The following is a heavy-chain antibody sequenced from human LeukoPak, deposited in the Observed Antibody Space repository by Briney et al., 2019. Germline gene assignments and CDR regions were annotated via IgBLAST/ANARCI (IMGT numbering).Heavy chain of an antibody. V-gene: IGHV4-4*02. CDR1: GGSISSSNW. J-gene: IGHJ4*02. D-gene: IGHD2-2*01. CDR2: IYHSGST. Sequence: PSGTLSLTCAVSGGSISSSNWWSWVRQPPGKGLEWIGEIYHSGSTNYNPSLKSRVTISVDKSKNQFSLKLSSVTAADTAVYYCARDGVVVVPAARPFDYWGQGTLVTVSS. CDR3: ARDGVVVVPAARPFDY.